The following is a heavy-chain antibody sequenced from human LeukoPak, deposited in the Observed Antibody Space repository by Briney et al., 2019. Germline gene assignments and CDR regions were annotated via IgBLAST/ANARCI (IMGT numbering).Heavy chain of an antibody. D-gene: IGHD5-12*01. CDR1: GGSFSGYY. Sequence: PSETLSLTCAVSGGSFSGYYWSWIRQPPGKGLEWIGEINHSGSTNYNPSLKSRVTISVDTSKNQFSLKLSSVTAADTAVYYCARELIVATIKSGRFDYWGQGTLVTVSS. CDR3: ARELIVATIKSGRFDY. V-gene: IGHV4-34*01. J-gene: IGHJ4*02. CDR2: INHSGST.